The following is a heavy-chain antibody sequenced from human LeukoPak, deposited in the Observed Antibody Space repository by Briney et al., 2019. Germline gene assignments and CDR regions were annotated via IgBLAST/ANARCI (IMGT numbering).Heavy chain of an antibody. D-gene: IGHD2-2*01. CDR2: IRSKANSYAT. J-gene: IGHJ4*02. CDR1: GFTFSGSA. V-gene: IGHV3-73*01. CDR3: TRLGQRYAFPVPAAEGAFDY. Sequence: GGSLKLSCAASGFTFSGSAMHWFRQASGKGLEWVGRIRSKANSYATAYAASVKGRFTISRDDSKNTAYLQMNSLKTEDTAVYYCTRLGQRYAFPVPAAEGAFDYWGQGTLVTVSS.